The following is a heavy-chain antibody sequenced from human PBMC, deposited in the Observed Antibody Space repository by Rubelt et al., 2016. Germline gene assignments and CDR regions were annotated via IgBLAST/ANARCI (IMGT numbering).Heavy chain of an antibody. CDR1: GYRFSNFW. J-gene: IGHJ6*02. D-gene: IGHD2-15*01. V-gene: IGHV5-10-1*03. CDR3: ARDMDGLDV. CDR2: IDPSDSYN. Sequence: EVQLVQSGAEVKKPGESLRISCKGSGYRFSNFWLSWVRQMPGKGLEGMGRIDPSDSYNNYSASFHSHATFSADKSLSTAYLQWSSLKASDTAMYYGARDMDGLDVWGQGTTVTVSS.